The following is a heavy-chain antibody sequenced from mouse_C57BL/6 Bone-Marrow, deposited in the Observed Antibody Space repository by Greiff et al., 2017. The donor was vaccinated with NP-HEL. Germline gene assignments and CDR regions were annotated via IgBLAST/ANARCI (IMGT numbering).Heavy chain of an antibody. CDR1: GYTFTSYG. Sequence: VQLQQSGAELARPGASVKLSCKASGYTFTSYGISWVKQRTGQGLEWIGEIYPRSGNTYYNQKFKGKATLTVDTSSSTAYMQLSSLTSEDSAVYYCAWAYDYEDMDYWGQGTSVTVSS. CDR3: AWAYDYEDMDY. V-gene: IGHV1-81*01. D-gene: IGHD3-1*01. J-gene: IGHJ4*01. CDR2: IYPRSGNT.